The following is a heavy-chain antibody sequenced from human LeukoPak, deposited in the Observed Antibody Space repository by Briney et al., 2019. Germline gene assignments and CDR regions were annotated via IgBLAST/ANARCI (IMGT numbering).Heavy chain of an antibody. D-gene: IGHD6-13*01. CDR2: ISAYNVNT. CDR1: GYTFTSYG. V-gene: IGHV1-18*01. CDR3: ARVRAAAGLFQH. Sequence: ASVKVSCKASGYTFTSYGISWVRQAPGQGLEWMGWISAYNVNTNYAQKLQGRVTITTDTSTSTAYMELRSLRSDDTAVYYCARVRAAAGLFQHWGQGTLVTVSS. J-gene: IGHJ1*01.